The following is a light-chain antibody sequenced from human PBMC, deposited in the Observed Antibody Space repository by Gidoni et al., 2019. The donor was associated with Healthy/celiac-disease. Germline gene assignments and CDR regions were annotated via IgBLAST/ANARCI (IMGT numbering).Light chain of an antibody. CDR3: NSRDSSGKTFVV. J-gene: IGLJ2*01. CDR1: SLRSYY. CDR2: GKN. V-gene: IGLV3-19*01. Sequence: SSELPQDPAVSVALGQTVRITCQGDSLRSYYASWYQQKPGQAPVLVIYGKNNRPSGIPDRFSGSSSGNTASLTITGAQAEDEADYYCNSRDSSGKTFVVFGGGTKLTVL.